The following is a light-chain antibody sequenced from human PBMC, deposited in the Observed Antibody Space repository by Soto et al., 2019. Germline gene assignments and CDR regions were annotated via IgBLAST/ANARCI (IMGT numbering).Light chain of an antibody. CDR2: ATS. CDR1: QSISNTY. J-gene: IGKJ4*02. V-gene: IGKV3-20*01. CDR3: HYYLSSNPPRA. Sequence: EIVLTQSPGTLSLSPGERATLSCKTSQSISNTYLSWSQQKPGQAPRLLISATSSRATVIPDRCSGSGSGSDLALSLSRLRPEASEVDDCHYYLSSNPPRAFGRGTKVEIK.